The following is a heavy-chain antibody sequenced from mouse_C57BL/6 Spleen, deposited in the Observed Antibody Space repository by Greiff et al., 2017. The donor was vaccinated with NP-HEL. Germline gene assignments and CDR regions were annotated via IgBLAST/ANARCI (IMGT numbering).Heavy chain of an antibody. Sequence: EVKLMESGGGLVKPGGSLKLSCAASGFTFSSYAMSWVRQTPEKRLEWVATISDGGSYTYYPDNVKGRFPISRDNAKNNLYLQMSHLKSEDTAMYYCARGGYGSRGYFDYWGQGTTLTVSS. V-gene: IGHV5-4*03. D-gene: IGHD1-1*01. J-gene: IGHJ2*01. CDR2: ISDGGSYT. CDR1: GFTFSSYA. CDR3: ARGGYGSRGYFDY.